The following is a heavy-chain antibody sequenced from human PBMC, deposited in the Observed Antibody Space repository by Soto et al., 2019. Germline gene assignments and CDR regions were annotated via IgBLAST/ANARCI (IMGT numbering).Heavy chain of an antibody. J-gene: IGHJ4*02. V-gene: IGHV1-69*01. CDR3: ERECAATGTWGGFFDY. CDR1: GGTFSSYA. Sequence: QVQLVQSGAEVKKPGSSVKVSCKASGGTFSSYAISWVRQAPGQGLEWMGGIIPIFGTANYAQKFQGRVTITADESTSTVYMELGRARTEDEAVYDGERECAATGTWGGFFDYWGQGTLVTVSS. CDR2: IIPIFGTA. D-gene: IGHD6-13*01.